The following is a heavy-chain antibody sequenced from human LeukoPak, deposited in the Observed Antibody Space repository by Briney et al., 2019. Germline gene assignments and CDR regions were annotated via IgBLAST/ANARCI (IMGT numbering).Heavy chain of an antibody. CDR1: GFSLNIYD. Sequence: GGSLRLSCAASGFSLNIYDMHWVRQTTGKGLEWVSGIGLVGDTYYPGSVKGRFTISREDAKNALYLQMNSLRAGDTAVYYCARRKAGSSRWSDAFDIWGQGTMVTVSS. J-gene: IGHJ3*02. CDR2: IGLVGDT. V-gene: IGHV3-13*04. D-gene: IGHD6-13*01. CDR3: ARRKAGSSRWSDAFDI.